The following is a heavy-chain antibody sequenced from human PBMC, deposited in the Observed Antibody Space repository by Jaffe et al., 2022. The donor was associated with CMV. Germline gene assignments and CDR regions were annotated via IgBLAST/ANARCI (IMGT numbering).Heavy chain of an antibody. D-gene: IGHD3-22*01. J-gene: IGHJ3*02. CDR2: ISSSSSYT. CDR1: GFTFSDYY. CDR3: ASGYYDSSGYYYVAFDI. Sequence: QVQLVESGGGLVKPGGSLRLSCAASGFTFSDYYMSWIRQAPGKGLEWVSYISSSSSYTNYADSVKGRFTISRDNAKNSLYLQMNSLRAEDTAVYYCASGYYDSSGYYYVAFDIWGQGTMVTVSS. V-gene: IGHV3-11*06.